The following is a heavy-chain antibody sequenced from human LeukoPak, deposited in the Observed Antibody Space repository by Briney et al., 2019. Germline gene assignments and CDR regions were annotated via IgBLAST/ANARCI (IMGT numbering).Heavy chain of an antibody. CDR3: ARDDGRIPEPNLDRYYYMDV. Sequence: GASVKVSCKASGGTFSSYAISWVRQAPGQGLEWMGGIIPIFGTANYAQKFQGRVTITTDESTSTAYMELSSLRSEDTAVYYCARDDGRIPEPNLDRYYYMDVWGKGTTVTVSS. CDR2: IIPIFGTA. V-gene: IGHV1-69*05. D-gene: IGHD1-14*01. J-gene: IGHJ6*03. CDR1: GGTFSSYA.